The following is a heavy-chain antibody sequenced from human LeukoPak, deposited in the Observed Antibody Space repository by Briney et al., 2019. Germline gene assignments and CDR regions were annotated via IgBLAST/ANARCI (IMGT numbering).Heavy chain of an antibody. D-gene: IGHD3-22*01. Sequence: GGSLRLSCAASGFTFSNYWMHWVRQAPGKGLVWVSRINSDGINTSYADSVKGRFTISRDNAKNSLYLQMNSLRAEDTAVYYCARDGIGYYYDSSGLVDYWGQGTLVTVSS. CDR2: INSDGINT. CDR3: ARDGIGYYYDSSGLVDY. J-gene: IGHJ4*02. CDR1: GFTFSNYW. V-gene: IGHV3-74*01.